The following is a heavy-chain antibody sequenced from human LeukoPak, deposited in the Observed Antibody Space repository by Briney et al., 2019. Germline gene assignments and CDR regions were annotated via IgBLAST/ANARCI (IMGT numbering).Heavy chain of an antibody. D-gene: IGHD7-27*01. CDR3: ARDHNWGPDY. Sequence: GASVKVSCQALGYXFTDHYFHWLRQAPGQGIEWMGWIHPGRGDTNIAQKFQGRVSLTRDMSISTAYMELSRLTPDDTAVYYCARDHNWGPDYWGQGTLVSVSS. J-gene: IGHJ4*02. V-gene: IGHV1-2*02. CDR1: GYXFTDHY. CDR2: IHPGRGDT.